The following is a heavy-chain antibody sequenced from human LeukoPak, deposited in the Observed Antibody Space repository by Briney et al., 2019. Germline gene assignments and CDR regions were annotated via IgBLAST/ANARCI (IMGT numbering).Heavy chain of an antibody. V-gene: IGHV4-59*01. CDR3: ARRGRLYYDSSGYLYYFDY. CDR2: IYYSGST. Sequence: SETLSLTCSVSGGSIRSYYWSWIRQPPGKGLEWIGYIYYSGSTNYNPSLKSRVTISVDMSKNQFSLKLSSVTAADTAVYYCARRGRLYYDSSGYLYYFDYWGQGTLVTVSS. J-gene: IGHJ4*02. D-gene: IGHD3-22*01. CDR1: GGSIRSYY.